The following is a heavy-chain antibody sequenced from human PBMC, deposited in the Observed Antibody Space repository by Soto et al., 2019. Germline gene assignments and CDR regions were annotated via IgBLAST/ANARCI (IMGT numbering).Heavy chain of an antibody. V-gene: IGHV3-11*06. J-gene: IGHJ3*02. CDR3: AREAYCGGDCPGAFDI. Sequence: VQLVESGGGLVKPGGSLRLSCAASGFTFSDYYMSWIRQAPGKGLEWVSYISSSSSYTNYADSVKGRFTISRDNAKNSLYLQMNSLRAEDTAVYYCAREAYCGGDCPGAFDIWGQGTMVTVSS. D-gene: IGHD2-21*02. CDR1: GFTFSDYY. CDR2: ISSSSSYT.